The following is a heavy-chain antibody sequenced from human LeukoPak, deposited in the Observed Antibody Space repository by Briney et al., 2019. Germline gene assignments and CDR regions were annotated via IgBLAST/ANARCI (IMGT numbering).Heavy chain of an antibody. CDR2: INPNSGGT. D-gene: IGHD6-19*01. CDR3: ARAIAVVDY. J-gene: IGHJ4*02. Sequence: ASVKVSCKPSGYTFTDYYIHWVRQAPGQGLEWMGWINPNSGGTNYAQKFQGRVTMTKDTSISTAYMELSRLRSDDTAVYFCARAIAVVDYWGQGTLVTVSS. CDR1: GYTFTDYY. V-gene: IGHV1-2*02.